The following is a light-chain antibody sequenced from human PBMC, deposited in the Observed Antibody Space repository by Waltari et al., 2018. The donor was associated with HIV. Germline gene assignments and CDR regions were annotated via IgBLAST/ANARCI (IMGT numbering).Light chain of an antibody. CDR1: NSDIGTYDY. Sequence: QSALTQPPSASGSPGQSVPLSCTGTNSDIGTYDYVSWYQQHPGTAPKLVISEVTKRPSGVSDRFSGSKSGNTAFLTVSGLQAEYGADYYCSSFANRDGFYVLFGGGTRLTVL. CDR3: SSFANRDGFYVL. V-gene: IGLV2-8*01. CDR2: EVT. J-gene: IGLJ2*01.